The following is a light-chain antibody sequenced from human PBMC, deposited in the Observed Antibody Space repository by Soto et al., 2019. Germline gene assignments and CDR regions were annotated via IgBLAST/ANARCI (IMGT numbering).Light chain of an antibody. V-gene: IGKV3-20*01. Sequence: EIVLTQSPGTLSLSPGETATLSCRASQTVGTNFLAWYQQKPGQAPRLLMFGTSNRATDIPDRFGGSGSGTDFTLTISRLEPEDVAVYYCQHYSRTLPWTFGQGTKVDIK. CDR2: GTS. CDR1: QTVGTNF. CDR3: QHYSRTLPWT. J-gene: IGKJ1*01.